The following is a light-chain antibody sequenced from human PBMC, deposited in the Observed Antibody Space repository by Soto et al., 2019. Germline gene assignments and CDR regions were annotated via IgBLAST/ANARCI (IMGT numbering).Light chain of an antibody. CDR1: QSISSY. J-gene: IGKJ3*01. CDR2: AAS. Sequence: DIQMTQSPSSLSASVGDRVTITCRASQSISSYLNWYQQKPGKAPKLLIYAASSLQTGVPSRFSGSGSGTEFTLTISSLQPEDFATYYCQQANSFPRTFGPGTKVDIK. CDR3: QQANSFPRT. V-gene: IGKV1-39*01.